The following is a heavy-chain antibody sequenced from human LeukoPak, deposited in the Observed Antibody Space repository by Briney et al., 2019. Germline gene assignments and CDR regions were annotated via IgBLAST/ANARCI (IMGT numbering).Heavy chain of an antibody. CDR1: GFTFDDYG. D-gene: IGHD2-15*01. J-gene: IGHJ4*02. CDR2: INWNGGST. Sequence: GGSLRLSCAASGFTFDDYGMTWVRQTPGKGLEWVSTINWNGGSTAYADSVKGRFTISRDNAKNSLYLQMDSLRAEDAAVYYCAKEDCSGGRCYSLHYWGQGTLVTVSS. V-gene: IGHV3-20*04. CDR3: AKEDCSGGRCYSLHY.